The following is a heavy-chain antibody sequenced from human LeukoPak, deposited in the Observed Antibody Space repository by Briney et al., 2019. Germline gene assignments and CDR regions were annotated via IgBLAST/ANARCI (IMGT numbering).Heavy chain of an antibody. D-gene: IGHD5-18*01. V-gene: IGHV3-30*18. J-gene: IGHJ4*02. CDR2: ISYDGSNK. CDR3: AKWRYKDTAMAGMDYFDY. Sequence: GGSLRLSCAASGFTFSSYGMHWVRQVPGKGLEWVAVISYDGSNKYYVDSVKGRFTISRDNSKNTLYLQMNSLRGEDTAVYYCAKWRYKDTAMAGMDYFDYWGQGTLVTVSS. CDR1: GFTFSSYG.